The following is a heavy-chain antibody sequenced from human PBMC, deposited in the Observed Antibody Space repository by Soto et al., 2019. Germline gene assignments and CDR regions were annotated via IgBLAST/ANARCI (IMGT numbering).Heavy chain of an antibody. Sequence: PSETLSLTCAVSGGSFSGSFWSWIRQPPGKGLEWIGEINHGGTTYYNPSLGSRVTVLVDTSRSQFSLKLRSVTAADTAVYFCTRGRGFGHFTPPFDYWGQGTLVTVSS. V-gene: IGHV4-34*01. CDR1: GGSFSGSF. J-gene: IGHJ4*02. CDR2: INHGGTT. D-gene: IGHD3-10*01. CDR3: TRGRGFGHFTPPFDY.